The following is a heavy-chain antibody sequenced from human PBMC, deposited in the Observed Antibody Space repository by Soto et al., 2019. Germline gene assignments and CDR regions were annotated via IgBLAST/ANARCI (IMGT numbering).Heavy chain of an antibody. D-gene: IGHD2-21*01. Sequence: QVQLVESGGGVVQPGRSLRLSCAASGFTFSSYGMHWVRQAPGKGLEWVAVIWYDGSNKYYADSVKGRFTISRDNSKNTLYMPRNSLRSEDTAVYYCARDLVVRFSLVLRGSEYYFDYWGQGTLDTVSS. CDR1: GFTFSSYG. V-gene: IGHV3-33*01. CDR2: IWYDGSNK. CDR3: ARDLVVRFSLVLRGSEYYFDY. J-gene: IGHJ4*02.